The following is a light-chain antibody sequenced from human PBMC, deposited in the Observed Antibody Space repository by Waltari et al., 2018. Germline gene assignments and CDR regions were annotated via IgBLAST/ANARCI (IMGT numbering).Light chain of an antibody. V-gene: IGLV2-23*02. CDR3: CSYVQKDIWL. Sequence: QSALPQPAPVSGAPGQSITLSCSAVTGIGGKSAFDTWYHTHPGKVPKLLIYAVIKRPPDISDRFTGSKSGNTASLSISGLQADDEADYYCCSYVQKDIWLFGRGTKVTVL. CDR1: TGIGGKSAF. J-gene: IGLJ3*02. CDR2: AVI.